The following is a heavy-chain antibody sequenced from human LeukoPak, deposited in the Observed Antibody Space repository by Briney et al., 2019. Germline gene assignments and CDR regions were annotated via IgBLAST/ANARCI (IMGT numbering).Heavy chain of an antibody. J-gene: IGHJ4*02. Sequence: ASVKVSCKVSGYTLTESAMQWVRQAPGKGLEWMGGIDPEDGETVYAQKFQGRVTMTEDTSTDTAYMELSRLRPEDTAVYYCARRLPGWRYCSGGSCYGYFDYWGQGTLVTVSS. CDR3: ARRLPGWRYCSGGSCYGYFDY. CDR1: GYTLTESA. D-gene: IGHD2-15*01. V-gene: IGHV1-24*01. CDR2: IDPEDGET.